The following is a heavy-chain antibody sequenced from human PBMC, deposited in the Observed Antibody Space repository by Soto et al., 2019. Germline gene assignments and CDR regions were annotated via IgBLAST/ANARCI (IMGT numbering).Heavy chain of an antibody. D-gene: IGHD3-10*01. CDR3: ASRKSSPYFDY. CDR1: GGSISSGDYY. J-gene: IGHJ4*02. CDR2: IYYSGST. V-gene: IGHV4-30-4*01. Sequence: PSGTLSLTFTVSGGSISSGDYYWSWIRQPPGKGLEWIENIYYSGSTYYNPSLKSRVTISIDTSKNQFSLKLSSVTAADTAVYYCASRKSSPYFDYWGQGTLFTVSS.